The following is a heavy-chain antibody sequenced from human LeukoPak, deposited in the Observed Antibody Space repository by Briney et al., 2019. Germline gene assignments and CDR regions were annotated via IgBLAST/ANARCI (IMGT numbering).Heavy chain of an antibody. CDR1: GGSISISSDY. J-gene: IGHJ4*02. Sequence: PSETLSLTCTVSGGSISISSDYWGWIRQPPGKGLEWIGDIYYSGTTNYNPSLKSRVTMSVDTSKNQFSLKRNSATAADTAVYYCARRLSTRSYYLDDWGQGTLVTVSS. V-gene: IGHV4-39*01. CDR2: IYYSGTT. D-gene: IGHD2/OR15-2a*01. CDR3: ARRLSTRSYYLDD.